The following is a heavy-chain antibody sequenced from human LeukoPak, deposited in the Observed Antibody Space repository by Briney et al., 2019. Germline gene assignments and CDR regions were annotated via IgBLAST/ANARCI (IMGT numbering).Heavy chain of an antibody. Sequence: ASVKVSCKASGYTFTSYDINWVRQATGQGLEWMGWINPNSGGTNYAQKFQGRVTMTRDTSISTAYMELRSLRSDDTAVYYCARGRDSSHFDYWGQGTLVTVSS. CDR1: GYTFTSYD. CDR3: ARGRDSSHFDY. J-gene: IGHJ4*02. D-gene: IGHD6-13*01. V-gene: IGHV1-2*02. CDR2: INPNSGGT.